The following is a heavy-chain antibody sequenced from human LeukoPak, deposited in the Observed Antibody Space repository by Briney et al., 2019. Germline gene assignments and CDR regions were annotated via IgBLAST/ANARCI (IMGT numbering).Heavy chain of an antibody. CDR3: ARPLGATEAFDI. D-gene: IGHD1-26*01. V-gene: IGHV4-34*01. J-gene: IGHJ3*02. Sequence: PSETLSLTCAVYGGSFSGYYWTWIRQPPGKGLGWIGEINHSGSTNYNPSLKSRVTISVDTSKNQFSLKLSSVTAADTAVYYCARPLGATEAFDIWGQGTMVTVSS. CDR1: GGSFSGYY. CDR2: INHSGST.